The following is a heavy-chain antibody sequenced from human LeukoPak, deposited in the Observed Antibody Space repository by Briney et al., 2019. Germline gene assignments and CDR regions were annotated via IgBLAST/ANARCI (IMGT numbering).Heavy chain of an antibody. Sequence: PGRSLRLSCAASGFTFCSYAMHWVRQAPGKGLEWVAVISYDGSNKYYADSVKGRFTISRDNSKNTLYLQMNSLRAEDTAVYYCARPLDSADSFSAFDIWGQGTMVTVSS. J-gene: IGHJ3*02. CDR3: ARPLDSADSFSAFDI. CDR2: ISYDGSNK. V-gene: IGHV3-30-3*01. D-gene: IGHD3-10*01. CDR1: GFTFCSYA.